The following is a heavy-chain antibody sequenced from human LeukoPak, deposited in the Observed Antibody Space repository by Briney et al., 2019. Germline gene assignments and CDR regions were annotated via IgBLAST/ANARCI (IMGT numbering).Heavy chain of an antibody. J-gene: IGHJ5*02. CDR1: GGSISSSSYY. CDR3: ARRSWSGYYTQGFDP. CDR2: IYYSGST. D-gene: IGHD3-3*01. Sequence: PSETLSLTCTVSGGSISSSSYYWGWIRQPPGKGLEWIGRIYYSGSTYYNPSLKSRVTICVDTSKTQFSLKLSSVTAADTAVYYCARRSWSGYYTQGFDPWGQGALVTVSS. V-gene: IGHV4-39*01.